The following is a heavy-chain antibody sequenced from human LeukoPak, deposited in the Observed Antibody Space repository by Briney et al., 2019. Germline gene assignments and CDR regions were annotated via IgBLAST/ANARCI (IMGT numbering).Heavy chain of an antibody. D-gene: IGHD4-17*01. CDR2: IIPIFGTA. Sequence: SVKVSCKASGGTFSSYAISWVRQAPGQGLEWMGGIIPIFGTANYAQKFQGRVTITADESTSTAYMELSSLRSEDTAVYYCASTVTTWGVFDYWGQGTLVTVSS. CDR1: GGTFSSYA. CDR3: ASTVTTWGVFDY. V-gene: IGHV1-69*13. J-gene: IGHJ4*02.